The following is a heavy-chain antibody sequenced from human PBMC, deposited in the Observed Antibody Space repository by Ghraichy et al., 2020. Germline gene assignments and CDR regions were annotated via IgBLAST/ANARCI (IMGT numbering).Heavy chain of an antibody. CDR2: IYYSGST. Sequence: SQTLSLTCTVSGGSISSYYWSWIRQPPGKGLEWIGYIYYSGSTNYNPSLKSRVTILVDTSKNQFSLKLSSVTAADTAVYYCARSEKAKVDYWGQGTLVTVSS. D-gene: IGHD4/OR15-4a*01. CDR1: GGSISSYY. CDR3: ARSEKAKVDY. V-gene: IGHV4-59*01. J-gene: IGHJ4*02.